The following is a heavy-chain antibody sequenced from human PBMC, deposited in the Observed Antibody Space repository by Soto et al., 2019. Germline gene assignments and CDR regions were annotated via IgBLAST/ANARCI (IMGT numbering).Heavy chain of an antibody. CDR1: GFTFRSYW. D-gene: IGHD6-13*01. J-gene: IGHJ6*02. CDR3: ARNLGIAAAGTDYYHGMDV. V-gene: IGHV3-7*03. Sequence: SLRLSCGDSGFTFRSYWMSWVRQAPGKGLEWVANIKQDGSEKNYVDSVKGRFTISRDNAKSSLYLQMNSLRAEDTAVYYCARNLGIAAAGTDYYHGMDVWGQGTTVTVSS. CDR2: IKQDGSEK.